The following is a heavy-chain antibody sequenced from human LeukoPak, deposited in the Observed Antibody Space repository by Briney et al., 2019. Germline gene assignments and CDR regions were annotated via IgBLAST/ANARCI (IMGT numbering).Heavy chain of an antibody. CDR3: ARESSGYYFDY. V-gene: IGHV3-53*01. J-gene: IGHJ4*02. CDR2: VFPGGST. Sequence: PGGSLRLSCAASGFTVDNTYMNWVRQAPGKGLEWVSVVFPGGSTYYADSVKGRFAMSRDKSKNTVYLQMNSLRAEDTAVYYCARESSGYYFDYWGQGALVTVSS. CDR1: GFTVDNTY. D-gene: IGHD6-25*01.